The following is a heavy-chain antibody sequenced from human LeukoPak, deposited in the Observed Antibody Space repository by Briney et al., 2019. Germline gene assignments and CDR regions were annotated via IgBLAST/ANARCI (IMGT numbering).Heavy chain of an antibody. CDR3: AKDQAHLWQWLVPEYFDY. Sequence: PGGSLRLSCAASGFTFSSYAMSWVRQAPGKGLEWVSAISGSGGSTYYADSVKGRFTISRDNSKNTLYLQMNSLRAEDTAVYYCAKDQAHLWQWLVPEYFDYWGQGTLVTVSS. D-gene: IGHD6-19*01. CDR2: ISGSGGST. V-gene: IGHV3-23*01. CDR1: GFTFSSYA. J-gene: IGHJ4*02.